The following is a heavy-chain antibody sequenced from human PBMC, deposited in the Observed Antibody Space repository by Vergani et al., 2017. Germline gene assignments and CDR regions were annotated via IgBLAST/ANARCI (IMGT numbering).Heavy chain of an antibody. CDR2: ISYDGSNK. J-gene: IGHJ4*02. D-gene: IGHD6-13*01. CDR3: AKDRGIAAAGVDY. CDR1: GFTFSSYG. V-gene: IGHV3-30*18. Sequence: VQLLESGGGLVQPGGSLRLSCAASGFTFSSYGMHWVRQAPGKGLEWVAVISYDGSNKYYADSVKGRFTISRDNSKNTLYLRMNSLRAEDTAVYYCAKDRGIAAAGVDYWGQGTLVTVSS.